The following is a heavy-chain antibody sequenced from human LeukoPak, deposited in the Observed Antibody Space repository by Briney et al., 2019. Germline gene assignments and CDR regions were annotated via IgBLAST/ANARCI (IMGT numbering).Heavy chain of an antibody. D-gene: IGHD2-2*01. Sequence: ASVKVSCKASGYTFTGYYMHWVRQAPGQGLEWMGWINPNSGGTNYAQKFQGRVTMTRDTSISTAYMELSRLRSDDTAVYYCARAGCSSTSCYVSWFDPWGQGTLVTVSS. V-gene: IGHV1-2*02. CDR2: INPNSGGT. CDR1: GYTFTGYY. J-gene: IGHJ5*02. CDR3: ARAGCSSTSCYVSWFDP.